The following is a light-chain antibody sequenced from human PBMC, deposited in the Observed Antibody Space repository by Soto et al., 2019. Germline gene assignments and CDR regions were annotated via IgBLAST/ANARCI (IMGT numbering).Light chain of an antibody. CDR1: INDVGGYNY. CDR2: EVS. Sequence: QAPRTQPASVSGSRGQSITISCTGTINDVGGYNYVSWYQQHPGKAPKLMIYEVSNRPSGVSNRFSGSKSGNTASLTISGLQAEDEADYYCSSYTSSSTLFVFGTGTKVTVL. J-gene: IGLJ1*01. CDR3: SSYTSSSTLFV. V-gene: IGLV2-14*01.